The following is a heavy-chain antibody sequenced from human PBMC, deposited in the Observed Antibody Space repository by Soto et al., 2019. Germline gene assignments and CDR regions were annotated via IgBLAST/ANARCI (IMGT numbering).Heavy chain of an antibody. CDR1: GGTFSSYA. D-gene: IGHD3-16*02. V-gene: IGHV1-69*06. CDR2: IIPIFGTA. Sequence: SVKVSCKASGGTFSSYAISWVRQAPGQGLEWMGGIIPIFGTANYAQKFQGRVTITADKSTSTAYMELSSLRSEDTAVYYCAREGSYDYVWGSYRYPFDYWGQGTLVTVSS. CDR3: AREGSYDYVWGSYRYPFDY. J-gene: IGHJ4*02.